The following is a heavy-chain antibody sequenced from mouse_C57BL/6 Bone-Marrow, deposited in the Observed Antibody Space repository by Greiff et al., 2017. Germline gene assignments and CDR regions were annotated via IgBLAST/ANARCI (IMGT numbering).Heavy chain of an antibody. CDR3: TSYYGGG. Sequence: VQLQQSGAELVRPGASVKLSCTASGFNIKDDYMHWVKQRPEQGLEWIGWIDPENGDTEYASKFQGKATITAATSSNTAYLQLSSLTSEDTAVYYCTSYYGGGWGQGTTLTVSS. J-gene: IGHJ2*01. CDR2: IDPENGDT. D-gene: IGHD1-1*01. CDR1: GFNIKDDY. V-gene: IGHV14-4*01.